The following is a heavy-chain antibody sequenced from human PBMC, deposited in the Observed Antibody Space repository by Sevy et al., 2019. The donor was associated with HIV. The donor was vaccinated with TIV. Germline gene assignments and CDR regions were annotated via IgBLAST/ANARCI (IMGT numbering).Heavy chain of an antibody. CDR1: GYSISSGYY. CDR3: ARAGRTTMIVVDTIFDY. CDR2: IYHGGST. Sequence: SETQSLTCAVSGYSISSGYYWGWIRRPPGKGLEWIGSIYHGGSTYYNPSLKSRVTISVDTSKNQFSLKLSSVTAADTAVYYCARAGRTTMIVVDTIFDYWGQGTLVTVSS. J-gene: IGHJ4*02. D-gene: IGHD3-22*01. V-gene: IGHV4-38-2*01.